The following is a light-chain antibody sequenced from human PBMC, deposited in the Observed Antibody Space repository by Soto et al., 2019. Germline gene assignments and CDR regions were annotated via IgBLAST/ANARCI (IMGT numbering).Light chain of an antibody. Sequence: VMTQAPATLSVSPGERVTLSCRASQTINNNVAWYQLKDGQVPRLLIYGASTRAADVPARFSGGGSGTEFTLTISSLQSEDFATYYCQQYNRYSTWTFGLGTKVEIK. CDR2: GAS. CDR3: QQYNRYSTWT. J-gene: IGKJ1*01. CDR1: QTINNN. V-gene: IGKV3-15*01.